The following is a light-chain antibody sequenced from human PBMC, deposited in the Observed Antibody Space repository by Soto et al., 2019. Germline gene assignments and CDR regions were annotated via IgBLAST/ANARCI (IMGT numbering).Light chain of an antibody. Sequence: INMNHCPFSLSPSLGDRDSITCRARPSIDNYLSWYQQIPGTAPKLLIYAASSLQAGVPSRFSGSGSGTDFTITISSLQPEYFATYYCLQDYNFPWTFGQGTKVDI. J-gene: IGKJ1*01. CDR3: LQDYNFPWT. V-gene: IGKV1-6*01. CDR1: PSIDNY. CDR2: AAS.